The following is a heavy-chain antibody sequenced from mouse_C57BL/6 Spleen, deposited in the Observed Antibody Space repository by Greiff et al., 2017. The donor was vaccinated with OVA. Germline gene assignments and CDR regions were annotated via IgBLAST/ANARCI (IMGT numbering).Heavy chain of an antibody. Sequence: QVQLQQSGAELVKPGASVKISCKASGYAFSSYWMNWVKQRPGKGLEWIGQIYPGDGDTNYNGKFKGKATLTADKSSSTAYLQLRSLTSEDSAVDVCARGAITTVVAPFAYWGQGTLVTVSA. J-gene: IGHJ3*01. CDR1: GYAFSSYW. CDR2: IYPGDGDT. CDR3: ARGAITTVVAPFAY. D-gene: IGHD1-1*01. V-gene: IGHV1-80*01.